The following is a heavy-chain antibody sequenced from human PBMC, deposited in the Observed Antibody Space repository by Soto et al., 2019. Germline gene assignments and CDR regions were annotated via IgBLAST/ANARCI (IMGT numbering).Heavy chain of an antibody. Sequence: QVQLVESGGGVVQPGRSLRHSCAASGFTFSSYGMHWVRQAPGKGLEWVAVISYDGSNKYYADSVKGRFTISRDNSKNTLYLQMNSLRAEDTAVYYCAKDSMDTAMVTYYYYGMDVWGQGTTVTVSS. CDR3: AKDSMDTAMVTYYYYGMDV. CDR1: GFTFSSYG. V-gene: IGHV3-30*18. J-gene: IGHJ6*02. CDR2: ISYDGSNK. D-gene: IGHD5-18*01.